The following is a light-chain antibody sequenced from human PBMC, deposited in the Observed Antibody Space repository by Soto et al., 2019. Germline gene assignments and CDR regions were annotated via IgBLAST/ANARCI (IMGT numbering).Light chain of an antibody. CDR1: QGISSS. J-gene: IGKJ4*01. V-gene: IGKV1-9*01. Sequence: DIQLTQSPTFLSASVGDRVTITCRASQGISSSLAWYQQKPGKAPKILIYAASTLQSGVPSRFSGSGAGTELTLTISSLQPEDFGTYYCQQLNNYPLTFGGGTKVEIK. CDR3: QQLNNYPLT. CDR2: AAS.